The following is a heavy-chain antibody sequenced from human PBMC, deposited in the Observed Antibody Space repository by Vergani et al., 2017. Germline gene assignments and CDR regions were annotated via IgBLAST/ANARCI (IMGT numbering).Heavy chain of an antibody. CDR1: GFTFSSYA. D-gene: IGHD6-19*01. V-gene: IGHV3-23*04. J-gene: IGHJ6*02. CDR3: AKDEYSSGWYAVYYYYGMDV. Sequence: EVQLVESGGGLVQPGWSLRLSCAASGFTFSSYAMSWVRQAPGKGLEWVSAISGSGGSTYYADSVKGRFTISRDNSKNTLYLQMNSLRAEDTAVYYCAKDEYSSGWYAVYYYYGMDVWGQGTTVTVSS. CDR2: ISGSGGST.